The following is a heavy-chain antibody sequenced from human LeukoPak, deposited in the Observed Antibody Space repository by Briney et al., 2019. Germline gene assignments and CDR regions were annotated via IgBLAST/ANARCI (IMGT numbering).Heavy chain of an antibody. CDR2: INSDGSST. J-gene: IGHJ4*02. CDR3: ATSDYYGSGSPPDY. Sequence: GGSLRLSCAASGFTFSSYWMHWVRQVPGKGLVWVSRINSDGSSTSYADSVKGRFTISRDNAKNTLYLQMNSLRAEDTAVYYCATSDYYGSGSPPDYWGQGTLVTVSS. CDR1: GFTFSSYW. D-gene: IGHD3-10*01. V-gene: IGHV3-74*01.